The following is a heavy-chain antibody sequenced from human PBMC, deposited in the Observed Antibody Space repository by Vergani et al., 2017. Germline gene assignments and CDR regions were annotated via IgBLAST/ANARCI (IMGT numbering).Heavy chain of an antibody. CDR3: VKEKIDLGSYFFDS. CDR2: IDNSGRSI. Sequence: EVQLVESGGGLVKPGGSLKLSCAASGFTFSTYAMSWVRQVPGKGLEWVATIDNSGRSIYYTDSVKGRFSISRDNSKNTVFLQMHSLRAEDTAIYYCVKEKIDLGSYFFDSWGHGILVTVSS. J-gene: IGHJ4*01. V-gene: IGHV3-23*04. D-gene: IGHD2/OR15-2a*01. CDR1: GFTFSTYA.